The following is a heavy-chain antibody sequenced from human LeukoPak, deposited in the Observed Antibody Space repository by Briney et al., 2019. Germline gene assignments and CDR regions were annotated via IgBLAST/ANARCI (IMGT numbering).Heavy chain of an antibody. CDR1: GFTFSSYG. CDR2: IRYDGSNK. V-gene: IGHV3-30*02. J-gene: IGHJ5*02. Sequence: PGGSLRLSCAASGFTFSSYGMHWVRQAPGKGLEWVAFIRYDGSNKYYADSVKGRFTISRDNSKNTLYLQMNSLRAEDTAVYYCAKDRGYCSSTSCILSTPWGQGTLVTVPS. CDR3: AKDRGYCSSTSCILSTP. D-gene: IGHD2-2*03.